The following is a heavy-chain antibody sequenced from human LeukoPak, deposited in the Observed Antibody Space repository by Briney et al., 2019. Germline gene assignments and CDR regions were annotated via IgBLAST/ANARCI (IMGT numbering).Heavy chain of an antibody. CDR2: VHYTWNT. J-gene: IGHJ4*02. D-gene: IGHD3-22*01. CDR1: GDSIGSYH. CDR3: ARGNYYDSSGYRGAYYFDY. V-gene: IGHV4-59*01. Sequence: ASETLSLTCSVSGDSIGSYHWSWIRQPPGKGLEWIGHVHYTWNTKYNPSLTGRVSISLDRSKNQFALGLSSLTAADTAVYYCARGNYYDSSGYRGAYYFDYWGQGTLVTVSS.